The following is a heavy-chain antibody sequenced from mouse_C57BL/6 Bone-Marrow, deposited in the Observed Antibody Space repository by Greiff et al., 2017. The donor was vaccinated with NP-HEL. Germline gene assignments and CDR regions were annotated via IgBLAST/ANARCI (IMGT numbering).Heavy chain of an antibody. CDR3: ARSTTVVATDAMDY. Sequence: VQPQQPGAELVRPGSSVKLSCKASGYTFTSYWMHWVKQRPIQGLEWIGNIDPSDSETHYNQKFKDKATLTVDKSSSTAYMQLSSLTSEDSAVYYCARSTTVVATDAMDYWGQGTSVTVSS. D-gene: IGHD1-1*01. CDR2: IDPSDSET. V-gene: IGHV1-52*01. CDR1: GYTFTSYW. J-gene: IGHJ4*01.